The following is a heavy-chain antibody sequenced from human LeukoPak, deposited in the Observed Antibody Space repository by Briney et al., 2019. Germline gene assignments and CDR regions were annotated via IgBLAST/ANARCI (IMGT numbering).Heavy chain of an antibody. CDR1: GYTFTNYY. CDR2: VNLSGGST. CDR3: ARGSLTAGSFDY. J-gene: IGHJ4*02. D-gene: IGHD2-21*02. V-gene: IGHV1-46*01. Sequence: ASVKVSCKASGYTFTNYYMHWVRQAPGQGLEWMGMVNLSGGSTSYAPKFQGRVTMTRDTSTSTVYMELSSLRSEDTAVYYCARGSLTAGSFDYWGLGTQVTVSS.